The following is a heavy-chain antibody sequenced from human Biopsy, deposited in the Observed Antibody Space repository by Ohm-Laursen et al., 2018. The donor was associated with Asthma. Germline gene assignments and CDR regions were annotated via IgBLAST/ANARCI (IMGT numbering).Heavy chain of an antibody. CDR2: IDPNSGGT. V-gene: IGHV1-2*06. J-gene: IGHJ4*02. D-gene: IGHD6-19*01. CDR3: AIVGYSSGWDFFDY. CDR1: GYPFTDYY. Sequence: GASVKVSCNASGYPFTDYYVHWVRQAPGQGLEWMGRIDPNSGGTNYAQKFQGRVTMTRDTSISTAYMELSRLRSDDTAVYYCAIVGYSSGWDFFDYWGQGTLVTVSS.